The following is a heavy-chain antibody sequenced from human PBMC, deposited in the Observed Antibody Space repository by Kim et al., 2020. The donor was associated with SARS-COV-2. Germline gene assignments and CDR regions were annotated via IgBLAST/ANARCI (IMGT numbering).Heavy chain of an antibody. CDR1: GFTFSSYA. D-gene: IGHD2-2*02. CDR3: AREYCSSTSCYKGRVSWYFDL. Sequence: GGSLRLSCAASGFTFSSYAMHWVRQAPGKGLEWVAVISYDGSNKYYADSVKGRFTISRDNSKNTLYLQMNSLRAEDTAVYYCAREYCSSTSCYKGRVSWYFDLWGRGTLVTVSS. V-gene: IGHV3-30-3*01. J-gene: IGHJ2*01. CDR2: ISYDGSNK.